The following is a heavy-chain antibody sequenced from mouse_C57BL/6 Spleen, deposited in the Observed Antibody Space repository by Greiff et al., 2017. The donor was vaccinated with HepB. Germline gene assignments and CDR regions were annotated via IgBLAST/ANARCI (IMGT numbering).Heavy chain of an antibody. D-gene: IGHD1-1*01. CDR1: GFSLTSYG. J-gene: IGHJ2*01. CDR2: IWSGGST. Sequence: QVQLKESGPGLVQPSQSLSITCTVSGFSLTSYGVHWVRQSPGKGLEWLGVIWSGGSTDYNAAFISRLSISKDNSKSQVFFKMNSLQADDTAIYYCARVYYYGSDYWGQGTTLTVSS. V-gene: IGHV2-2*01. CDR3: ARVYYYGSDY.